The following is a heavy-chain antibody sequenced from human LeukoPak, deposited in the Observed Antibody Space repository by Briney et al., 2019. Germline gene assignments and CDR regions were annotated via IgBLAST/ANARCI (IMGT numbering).Heavy chain of an antibody. V-gene: IGHV3-30*02. J-gene: IGHJ1*01. D-gene: IGHD3-10*01. Sequence: GGSLRLSCAASGFTFSSYGMHWVRQAPGKGLEWVAFIRYDGSNKYYADSVKGRFTISRDNSKNTLYLQMNSLRAEDTAVYYCAQELWFGELYLQHWGQGTLVTVSS. CDR3: AQELWFGELYLQH. CDR1: GFTFSSYG. CDR2: IRYDGSNK.